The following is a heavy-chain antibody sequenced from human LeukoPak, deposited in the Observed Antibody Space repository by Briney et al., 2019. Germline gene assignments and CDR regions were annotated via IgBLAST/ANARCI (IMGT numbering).Heavy chain of an antibody. Sequence: PSGTLSLTCDVSGGSMSSYYWSWIRQPPGKGLEWIGYIYYSGSTNYNPSLKSRVTISVDTSKNQFTLKLSSVTAADTAVYYCARGRYGWLPFDYWGQGTLVTVSS. V-gene: IGHV4-59*01. CDR3: ARGRYGWLPFDY. CDR2: IYYSGST. D-gene: IGHD3-16*01. J-gene: IGHJ4*02. CDR1: GGSMSSYY.